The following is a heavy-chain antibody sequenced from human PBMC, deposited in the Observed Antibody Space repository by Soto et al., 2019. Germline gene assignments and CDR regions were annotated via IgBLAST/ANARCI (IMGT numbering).Heavy chain of an antibody. CDR3: ARGSLDGDFRGVGDY. V-gene: IGHV3-64*01. CDR2: ISSNGGST. CDR1: GFTFSSYA. J-gene: IGHJ4*02. D-gene: IGHD4-17*01. Sequence: GGSLRLSCAASGFTFSSYAMHWVRQAPGKGLEYVSAISSNGGSTYYANSVKGRFTISRDNSKNTLYLQMGSLRAEDMAVYYCARGSLDGDFRGVGDYWGQGTLVTVSS.